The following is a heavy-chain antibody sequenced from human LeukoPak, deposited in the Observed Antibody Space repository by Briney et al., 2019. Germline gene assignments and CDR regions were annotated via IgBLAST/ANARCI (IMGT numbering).Heavy chain of an antibody. Sequence: PSETLSLTCTVSGGSISSYYWSWIRQPPGKGLERIGYIYYSGSTNYNPSLKSRVTISVDTSKNQFSLKLSSVTAADTAVYYCARSLGIFYYYGMDVWGQGTTVTVSS. J-gene: IGHJ6*02. CDR2: IYYSGST. CDR1: GGSISSYY. D-gene: IGHD3-16*01. CDR3: ARSLGIFYYYGMDV. V-gene: IGHV4-59*08.